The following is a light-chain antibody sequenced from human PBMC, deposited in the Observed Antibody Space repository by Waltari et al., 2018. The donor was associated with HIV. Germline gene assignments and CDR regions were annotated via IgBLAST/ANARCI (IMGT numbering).Light chain of an antibody. CDR3: ATWDDNLSGVV. Sequence: QSLLPPPPPASGTPGQRPSISCSGHSSATGSSNLNLFQHLPGTAPKLLIYRNNQRPSGVPDRFSGSKSGTSASLAISGLRSEDEADYYCATWDDNLSGVVFGGGTKLTVL. CDR1: SSATGSSN. J-gene: IGLJ2*01. V-gene: IGLV1-47*01. CDR2: RNN.